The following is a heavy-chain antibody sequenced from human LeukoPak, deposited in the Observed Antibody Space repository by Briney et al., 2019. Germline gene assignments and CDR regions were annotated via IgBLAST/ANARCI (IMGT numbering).Heavy chain of an antibody. CDR2: ISSSSSNI. V-gene: IGHV3-21*05. J-gene: IGHJ4*02. CDR1: GFTFSSYS. Sequence: GGSLRLSCAASGFTFSSYSMNWVRQAPGKGLEWVSYISSSSSNIDYADSVKGRFTISRDNAKNSLYLQMNSLRAEDTAVYYCARDSPRSDYYDSSGYLRYWGQGTLVTVSS. D-gene: IGHD3-22*01. CDR3: ARDSPRSDYYDSSGYLRY.